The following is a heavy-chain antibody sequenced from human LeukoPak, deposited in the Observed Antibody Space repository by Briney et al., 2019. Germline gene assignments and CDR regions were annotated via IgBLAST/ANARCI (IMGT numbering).Heavy chain of an antibody. D-gene: IGHD5-12*01. CDR1: GLTSSIYG. Sequence: GGSLRLSCAGSGLTSSIYGLSWVRQAPGKGLQWVAAVVGSAGSTFYADSVKGRFTISRDNSKNTLYLQMNSLRAEDTAVYYCAKRPRGYSGYTPSFDYWGQGTLVTVSS. V-gene: IGHV3-23*01. CDR3: AKRPRGYSGYTPSFDY. CDR2: VVGSAGST. J-gene: IGHJ4*02.